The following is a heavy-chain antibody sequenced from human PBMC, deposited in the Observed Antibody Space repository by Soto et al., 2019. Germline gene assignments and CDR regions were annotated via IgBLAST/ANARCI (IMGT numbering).Heavy chain of an antibody. V-gene: IGHV3-23*01. CDR3: AKNLRIVVVPAAMGNWFGP. Sequence: GGSLRLSCAASGFTFSDYYMSWIRQAPGKGLEWVSYISGSGSSTYYADSVKGRFTISRDNSKNTLYLQMNSLRAEDTAVYYCAKNLRIVVVPAAMGNWFGPWGQGTLVPVSS. CDR2: ISGSGSST. D-gene: IGHD2-2*01. CDR1: GFTFSDYY. J-gene: IGHJ5*02.